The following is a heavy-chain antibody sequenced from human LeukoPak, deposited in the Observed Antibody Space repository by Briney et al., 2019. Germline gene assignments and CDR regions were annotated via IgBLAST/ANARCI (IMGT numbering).Heavy chain of an antibody. J-gene: IGHJ3*02. V-gene: IGHV1-2*02. Sequence: ASVKVSCKASGYTFTGYYMHWVRQAPGQGLEWMGWINPNSGGTNYAQKFQGRVTMTRDTSISTAYMELSRLRSDDTAVYYCAREYCSSTSCYQFDIWGQGTMVTVSS. CDR2: INPNSGGT. D-gene: IGHD2-2*01. CDR3: AREYCSSTSCYQFDI. CDR1: GYTFTGYY.